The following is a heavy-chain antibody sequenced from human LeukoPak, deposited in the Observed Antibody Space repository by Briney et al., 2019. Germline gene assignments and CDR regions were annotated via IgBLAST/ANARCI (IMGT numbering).Heavy chain of an antibody. CDR3: ARDHYDILTGYYRSHDY. J-gene: IGHJ4*02. V-gene: IGHV1-18*01. CDR2: ISAYNGNT. D-gene: IGHD3-9*01. Sequence: ASVKVSCKASGYTFTSYGISWVRQAPGQGLEWMEWISAYNGNTNYAQKLQGRVTMTTDTSTSTAYMELRSLRSDDTAVYYCARDHYDILTGYYRSHDYWGQGTLVTVSS. CDR1: GYTFTSYG.